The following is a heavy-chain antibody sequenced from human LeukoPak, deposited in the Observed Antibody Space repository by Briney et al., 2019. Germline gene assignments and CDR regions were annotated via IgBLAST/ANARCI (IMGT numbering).Heavy chain of an antibody. D-gene: IGHD3-10*01. Sequence: GNSLRLSCAASGFTFTTYAIHWVRQAPGQGLEWVAVISSDGNSTYYAQSVKGRFTMSRDKSNNTAYLQMKSLRADDTAVYYCAKHRALDYWGQGTLVTVS. CDR3: AKHRALDY. CDR1: GFTFTTYA. CDR2: ISSDGNST. V-gene: IGHV3-30-3*02. J-gene: IGHJ4*02.